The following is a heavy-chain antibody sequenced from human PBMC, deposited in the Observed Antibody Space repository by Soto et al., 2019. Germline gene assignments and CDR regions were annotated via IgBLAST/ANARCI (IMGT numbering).Heavy chain of an antibody. CDR1: GYTFTTYP. CDR3: AGARYSSGWGLDF. J-gene: IGHJ4*02. V-gene: IGHV1-3*01. CDR2: INSGNGKT. D-gene: IGHD6-19*01. Sequence: QVQLVQSGAEVRKPGASVNVSCKASGYTFTTYPIHWVRQAPGQRLEWMGWINSGNGKTKYAPKFQARVTITWDRSATTAKMELSSLTSEATAVYYGAGARYSSGWGLDFWGQGTLVSVSS.